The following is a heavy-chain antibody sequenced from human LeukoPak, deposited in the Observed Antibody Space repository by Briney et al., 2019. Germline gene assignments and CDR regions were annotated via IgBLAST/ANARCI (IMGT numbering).Heavy chain of an antibody. CDR1: GFTFDDYG. J-gene: IGHJ4*02. CDR2: INWNDGST. Sequence: GGSLRLPCEASGFTFDDYGMSWVRQAPGKGPEWVCGINWNDGSTGYADYVKGRFTMTRDNAKISLYLQMNSLRAEVTALYHCARVGKWNTRYWGEETLVSVSS. V-gene: IGHV3-20*01. CDR3: ARVGKWNTRY. D-gene: IGHD1-20*01.